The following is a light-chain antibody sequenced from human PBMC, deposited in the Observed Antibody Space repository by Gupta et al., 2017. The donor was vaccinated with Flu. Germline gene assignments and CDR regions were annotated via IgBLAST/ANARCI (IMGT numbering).Light chain of an antibody. CDR3: QQYCSSMWT. V-gene: IGKV3-20*01. CDR2: GAS. Sequence: IVLTQSPDTLSLSAGESATLSCRDSQNIINNFLAWYQQKPGQAPRLLIYGASSRATGIPDRFSGSGSGTEFTLTISRLEPEDFAVYYCQQYCSSMWTFGQWTKVEIK. J-gene: IGKJ1*01. CDR1: QNIINNF.